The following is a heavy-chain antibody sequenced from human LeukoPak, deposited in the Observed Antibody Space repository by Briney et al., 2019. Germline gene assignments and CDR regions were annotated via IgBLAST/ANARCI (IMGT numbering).Heavy chain of an antibody. Sequence: ASVTLSFTASGYAFTIYNINWVRHAPGQGIEWMGCMNTKSGNKGHAQKFRGRVTMTRNTSISTPYMELRSLRYEATAVYYSARGENYMDVWGKGTTVTVSS. CDR3: ARGENYMDV. J-gene: IGHJ6*03. V-gene: IGHV1-8*01. CDR1: GYAFTIYN. CDR2: MNTKSGNK.